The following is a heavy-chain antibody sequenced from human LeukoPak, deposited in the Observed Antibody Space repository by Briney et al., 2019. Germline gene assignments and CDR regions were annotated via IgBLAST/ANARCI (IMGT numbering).Heavy chain of an antibody. D-gene: IGHD6-19*01. CDR3: ARDAGSSGWYDAFDI. J-gene: IGHJ3*02. V-gene: IGHV1-18*01. CDR1: GGTFSSYG. Sequence: ASVKVSCKASGGTFSSYGISWVRQAPGQGLEWMGWISAYNGNTNYAQKLQGRVTMTTDTSTSTAYMELRSLRSDDTAVYYCARDAGSSGWYDAFDIWGQGTMVTVSS. CDR2: ISAYNGNT.